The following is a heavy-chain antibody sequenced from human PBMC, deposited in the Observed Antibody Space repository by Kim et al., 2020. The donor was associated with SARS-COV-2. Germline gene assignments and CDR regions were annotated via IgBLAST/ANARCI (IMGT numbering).Heavy chain of an antibody. Sequence: GKGRFTISRDKSKNTLYLQMNHLRAEDTAVYYCAKERRKYCSGGSCHLEYWGQGTLVTVSS. J-gene: IGHJ4*02. CDR3: AKERRKYCSGGSCHLEY. V-gene: IGHV3-33*03. D-gene: IGHD2-15*01.